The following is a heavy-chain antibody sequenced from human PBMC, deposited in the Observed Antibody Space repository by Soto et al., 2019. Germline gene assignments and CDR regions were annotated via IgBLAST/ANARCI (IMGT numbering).Heavy chain of an antibody. CDR3: AKLEYCSSTSCSSSYYYGMDV. CDR2: IYPGDSDT. D-gene: IGHD2-2*01. CDR1: GYSFTSYC. J-gene: IGHJ6*02. V-gene: IGHV5-51*01. Sequence: WEPRKISCPGSGYSFTSYCIGWVRQMPGKGLEWMWIIYPGDSDTRYSPSFKGQVTISADKSISTAYLQWSSLKASDTAMYYCAKLEYCSSTSCSSSYYYGMDVWGQGITVNVSS.